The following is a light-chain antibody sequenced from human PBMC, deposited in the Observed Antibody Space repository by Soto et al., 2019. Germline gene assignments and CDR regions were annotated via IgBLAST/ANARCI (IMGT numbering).Light chain of an antibody. J-gene: IGKJ4*01. CDR1: QSVSRY. V-gene: IGKV3-11*01. CDR2: DTS. Sequence: EIGLTQSPATLSLSPGDRATLSCRASQSVSRYLAWYQQKPGQAPRLLIHDTSTRATGVPDTFSGSGSGTDFTLTISRLAPEDAAMYYCQQSFSWPPTFGRGTHVEIK. CDR3: QQSFSWPPT.